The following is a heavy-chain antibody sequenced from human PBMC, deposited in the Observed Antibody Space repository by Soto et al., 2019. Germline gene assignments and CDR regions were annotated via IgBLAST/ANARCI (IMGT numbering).Heavy chain of an antibody. J-gene: IGHJ6*02. CDR2: IYNSGNS. V-gene: IGHV4-30-2*01. CDR3: AVSGKAGMDV. Sequence: QLQLQESGSRLVKPSQTLSLTCAVSGGSISRGGFSWSWIRQPPGQSLEWIGYIYNSGNSYYNPSLESRVTMSIDRSKNHFSLNLTSMTAADTAVYYCAVSGKAGMDVWGQGTKVTVSS. D-gene: IGHD3-10*01. CDR1: GGSISRGGFS.